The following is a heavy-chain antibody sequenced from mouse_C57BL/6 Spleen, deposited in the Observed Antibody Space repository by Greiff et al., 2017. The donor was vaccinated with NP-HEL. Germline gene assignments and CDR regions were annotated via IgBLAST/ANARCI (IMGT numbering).Heavy chain of an antibody. CDR1: GYTFTDYY. J-gene: IGHJ1*03. CDR2: INPNNGGT. Sequence: VQLQQSGPELVKPGASVKISCKASGYTFTDYYMNWVKQSHGKSLEWIGDINPNNGGTSYNQKFKGKATLTVDKSSSTAYMELRSLTSEDSAVYYCARRPLYYSNWYFDVWGTGTTVTVSS. D-gene: IGHD1-1*01. V-gene: IGHV1-26*01. CDR3: ARRPLYYSNWYFDV.